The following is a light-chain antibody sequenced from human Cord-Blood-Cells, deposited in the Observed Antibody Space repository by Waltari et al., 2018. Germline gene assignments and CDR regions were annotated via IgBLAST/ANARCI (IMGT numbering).Light chain of an antibody. CDR1: QSVRSSY. CDR3: QQYGSSRGYT. V-gene: IGKV3-20*01. CDR2: GAS. J-gene: IGKJ2*01. Sequence: EIVFTQSPGTLSLSPGERATLSCRASQSVRSSYLAWYQQKPGQAPRLRIYGASSRATGIPDRFSGSGSGTDFTLTISRLEPEDFAGYYCQQYGSSRGYTFGQGTKLEIK.